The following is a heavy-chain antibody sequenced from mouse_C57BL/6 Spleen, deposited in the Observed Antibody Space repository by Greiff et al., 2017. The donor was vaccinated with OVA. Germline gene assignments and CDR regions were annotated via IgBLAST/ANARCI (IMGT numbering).Heavy chain of an antibody. CDR1: GFNIKDDY. D-gene: IGHD2-2*01. V-gene: IGHV14-4*01. Sequence: VQLKQSGAELVRPGASVKLSCTASGFNIKDDYMHWVKQRPEQGLEWIGWIDPENGDTEYASKFQGKATITADTSSNPAYLQLSSLTSEDTAVYYCTKFYGSGFAYWGQGTLVTVSA. J-gene: IGHJ3*01. CDR3: TKFYGSGFAY. CDR2: IDPENGDT.